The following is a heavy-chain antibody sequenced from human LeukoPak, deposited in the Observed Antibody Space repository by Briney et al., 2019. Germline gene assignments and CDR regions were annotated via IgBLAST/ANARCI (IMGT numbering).Heavy chain of an antibody. V-gene: IGHV1-2*02. CDR3: ARGAIVVVPAAGGRVWFDP. D-gene: IGHD2-2*01. CDR1: GYTFTGYY. CDR2: INPNSDGT. Sequence: ASVKVSCKASGYTFTGYYMHWVRQAPGQGLEWMGWINPNSDGTNYAQKFQGRVTMTRDTSISTAYMELSRLRSDDTAVYYCARGAIVVVPAAGGRVWFDPWGQGTLVTVSS. J-gene: IGHJ5*02.